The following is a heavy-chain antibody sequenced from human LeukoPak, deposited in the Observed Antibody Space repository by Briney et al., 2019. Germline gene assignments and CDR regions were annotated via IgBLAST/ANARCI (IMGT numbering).Heavy chain of an antibody. J-gene: IGHJ6*03. V-gene: IGHV4-59*08. Sequence: NTSETLSLTCSVSGGSISGYYWSWIRQPPGKGLEWIGYIYYSGTTIYNPSLKSRLTISLDTSKNQFSLNLSSVTAADTAVYYCARVAEKNFWSGYYTGGPAGYYYMDVWGKGTTVTVSS. CDR1: GGSISGYY. CDR2: IYYSGTT. D-gene: IGHD3-3*01. CDR3: ARVAEKNFWSGYYTGGPAGYYYMDV.